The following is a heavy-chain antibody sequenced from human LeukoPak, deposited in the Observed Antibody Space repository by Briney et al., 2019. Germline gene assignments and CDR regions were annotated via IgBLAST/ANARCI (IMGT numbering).Heavy chain of an antibody. CDR3: AKDSTVTTSHFDY. V-gene: IGHV3-33*06. D-gene: IGHD4-17*01. Sequence: GRSLRLSCAASGFTFSSYGMHWVRQAPGKGLEWVAVIWYDGSNKYYADSVKGRFTISRDNSKNTLHLQMNSLRAEDTAVYYCAKDSTVTTSHFDYWGQGTLVTVSS. CDR2: IWYDGSNK. CDR1: GFTFSSYG. J-gene: IGHJ4*02.